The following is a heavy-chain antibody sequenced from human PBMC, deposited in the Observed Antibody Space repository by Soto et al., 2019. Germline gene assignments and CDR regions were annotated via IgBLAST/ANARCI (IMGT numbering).Heavy chain of an antibody. Sequence: QVQLQQWGAGLLKPSETLSLTSAVSGGSFSGYYWSWIRQPPGKGLEWIGEINHSGSTNYNPSLESRVTLAVDTSKNQSSLKLSAMTAADTAVYYCARGKVVRGSYVTLDYWGQGTLVTVSS. CDR2: INHSGST. J-gene: IGHJ4*02. CDR1: GGSFSGYY. CDR3: ARGKVVRGSYVTLDY. D-gene: IGHD3-10*01. V-gene: IGHV4-34*01.